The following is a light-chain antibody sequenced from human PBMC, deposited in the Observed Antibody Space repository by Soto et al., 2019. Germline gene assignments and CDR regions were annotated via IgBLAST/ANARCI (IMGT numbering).Light chain of an antibody. CDR2: KAS. CDR3: QQYNSYSRT. V-gene: IGKV1-5*03. Sequence: DIQMTQSPSSLSASVGYRVTITCRASQSISSYLNWYQQKPGKAPKLLIYKASSLESGVPSRFSGSGSGTEFTLTISSLQPDDFATYYCQQYNSYSRTFGQGTKVDI. J-gene: IGKJ1*01. CDR1: QSISSY.